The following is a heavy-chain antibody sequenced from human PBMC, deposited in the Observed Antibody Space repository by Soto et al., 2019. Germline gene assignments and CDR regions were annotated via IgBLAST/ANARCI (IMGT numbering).Heavy chain of an antibody. CDR1: GYTFTSYG. Sequence: ASVKVSCKASGYTFTSYGISWVRQAPGQGLEWMGWISAYNGNTNYAQKLQGRVTMTTDTSTGTAYMELRSLRSDDTAVYYCARAGIAAAGKNNWFDPWGQGTLVTVSS. D-gene: IGHD6-13*01. CDR3: ARAGIAAAGKNNWFDP. V-gene: IGHV1-18*01. J-gene: IGHJ5*02. CDR2: ISAYNGNT.